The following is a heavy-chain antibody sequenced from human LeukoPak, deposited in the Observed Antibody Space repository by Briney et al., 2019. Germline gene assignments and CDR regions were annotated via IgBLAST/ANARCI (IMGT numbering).Heavy chain of an antibody. CDR2: IRGSGGST. V-gene: IGHV3-23*01. J-gene: IGHJ3*02. Sequence: GGTLRLSCAASGFTFSSSGMSWVRQAPGKGLEWLSAIRGSGGSTYYAESVKGRFTISRDNSKNTLSLQMNSLRAEDTAVYYCAKGPVVTFDIWGQGTMVTVSS. CDR1: GFTFSSSG. D-gene: IGHD2-15*01. CDR3: AKGPVVTFDI.